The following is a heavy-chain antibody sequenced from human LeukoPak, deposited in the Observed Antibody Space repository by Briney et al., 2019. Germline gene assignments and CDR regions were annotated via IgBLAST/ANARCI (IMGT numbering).Heavy chain of an antibody. CDR1: GNTLTELS. D-gene: IGHD1-26*01. Sequence: ASVKVSCKVSGNTLTELSMHWVRQAPGKGLEYMGGFDPGEGRVIYAQKFQGRVTMTEDTSPDTAYLELSSLRSEDTAVYYCATGDEWQLLDYWGQGTLVTVSS. J-gene: IGHJ4*02. CDR2: FDPGEGRV. V-gene: IGHV1-24*01. CDR3: ATGDEWQLLDY.